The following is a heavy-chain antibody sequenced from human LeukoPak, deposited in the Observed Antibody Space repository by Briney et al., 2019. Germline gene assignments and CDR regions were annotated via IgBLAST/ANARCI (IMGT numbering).Heavy chain of an antibody. CDR1: GGSIRSGDYY. V-gene: IGHV4-30-4*01. CDR2: LYYSGST. J-gene: IGHJ5*02. Sequence: TLSLTCTVSGGSIRSGDYYWSWIRQPPGKGLEGIGYLYYSGSTYYNPSLKSRVTISVDTSKNQFSLKLSSVTAADTAVYYCARGRAYYYDSSGYYVPREYNWFDPWGQGTLVTVSS. D-gene: IGHD3-22*01. CDR3: ARGRAYYYDSSGYYVPREYNWFDP.